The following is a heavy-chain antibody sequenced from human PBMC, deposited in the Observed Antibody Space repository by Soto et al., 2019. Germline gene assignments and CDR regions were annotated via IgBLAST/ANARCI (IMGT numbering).Heavy chain of an antibody. CDR2: ISTSGNTR. V-gene: IGHV3-11*01. CDR1: GFTFSDYY. J-gene: IGHJ6*03. D-gene: IGHD2-15*01. CDR3: AGDRFCTGGRCPYYYYYYMDV. Sequence: PGGSLRLSCAASGFTFSDYYMSWIRQTPGKGLEWVSYISTSGNTRYYADSVKGRFTISRDNAKNSLYLQMNSLRAEDTAVYYCAGDRFCTGGRCPYYYYYYMDVWGKGTTVTVSS.